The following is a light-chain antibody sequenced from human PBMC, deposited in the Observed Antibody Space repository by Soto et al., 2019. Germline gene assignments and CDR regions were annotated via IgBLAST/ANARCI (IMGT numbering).Light chain of an antibody. CDR3: QQYNNWPLT. Sequence: EIVLTQSPGTLSLSPGERASRSCRASRSVSSSYLAWYQQKPGQAPRLLIYGASTRATGIPARFSGSGSGTEFTLTISSLQSEDFAVYYCQQYNNWPLTFGGGTKVDIK. J-gene: IGKJ4*01. CDR2: GAS. V-gene: IGKV3-15*01. CDR1: RSVSSSY.